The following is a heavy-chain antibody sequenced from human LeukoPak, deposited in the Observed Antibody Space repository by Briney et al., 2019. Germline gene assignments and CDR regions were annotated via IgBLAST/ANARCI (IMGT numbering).Heavy chain of an antibody. Sequence: GGSLRLSCAASGFTFISHAMTWVRQAPGKGLEWVSAISGSGDSAYYADSVKGRFTISRDNSKNTLYLQMNSLRAEDTAVYYCAKGRRFGQFFDYRGQGTLVTVSS. V-gene: IGHV3-23*01. CDR2: ISGSGDSA. J-gene: IGHJ4*02. CDR3: AKGRRFGQFFDY. CDR1: GFTFISHA. D-gene: IGHD3-10*01.